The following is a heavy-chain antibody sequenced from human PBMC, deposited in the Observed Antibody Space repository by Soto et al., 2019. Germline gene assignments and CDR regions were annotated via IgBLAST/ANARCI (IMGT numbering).Heavy chain of an antibody. D-gene: IGHD3-10*01. Sequence: GGSLRLSCAASGFTFNSYAMSWVRQAPGKGLDWVSIISGSGGSTFYADSVKGRFSLSRDNSKNTLYLQMNSLRAEDTALYYCAKALDYYGSSNGDYWGQGTLVTVSS. J-gene: IGHJ4*02. CDR1: GFTFNSYA. CDR3: AKALDYYGSSNGDY. V-gene: IGHV3-23*01. CDR2: ISGSGGST.